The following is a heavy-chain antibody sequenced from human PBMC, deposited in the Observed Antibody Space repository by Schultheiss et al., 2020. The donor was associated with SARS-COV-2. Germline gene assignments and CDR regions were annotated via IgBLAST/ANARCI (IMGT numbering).Heavy chain of an antibody. V-gene: IGHV3-53*01. Sequence: GGSLRLSCAASGFTVSSNYMSWVRQAPGKGLEWVSVIYSGGSTYYADSVKGRFTISRDNSKNTLYLQMNSLRAEDTAVYYCAKSLRRPGYSYGYGAFDIWGQGTMVTVS. CDR3: AKSLRRPGYSYGYGAFDI. CDR2: IYSGGST. J-gene: IGHJ3*02. CDR1: GFTVSSNY. D-gene: IGHD5-18*01.